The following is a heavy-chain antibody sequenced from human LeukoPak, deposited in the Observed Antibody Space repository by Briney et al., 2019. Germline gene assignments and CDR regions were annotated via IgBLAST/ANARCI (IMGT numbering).Heavy chain of an antibody. J-gene: IGHJ5*02. CDR2: INHSGST. CDR1: RGSFSGYY. CDR3: ARAPPSVYCSGGSCYSFNWFDP. V-gene: IGHV4-34*01. D-gene: IGHD2-15*01. Sequence: PSETLSLTCAVYRGSFSGYYWSWIRQPPGKGLEWIGEINHSGSTNYNPSLKSRVTISVDTSKNQFSLKLSSVTAADTAVYYCARAPPSVYCSGGSCYSFNWFDPWGQGTLVTVSS.